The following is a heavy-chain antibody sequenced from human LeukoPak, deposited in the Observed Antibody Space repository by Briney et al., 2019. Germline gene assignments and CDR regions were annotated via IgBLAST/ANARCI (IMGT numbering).Heavy chain of an antibody. J-gene: IGHJ4*02. V-gene: IGHV3-30*02. D-gene: IGHD5-12*01. CDR1: GFTFSSYG. CDR2: IRYDGSNK. CDR3: AMLPGDIVATIGVDY. Sequence: GGSLRLSCAESGFTFSSYGMHWVRQAPGKGLEWVAFIRYDGSNKYYADSVKGRFTISRDNSKNTLYLQMNSLRAEDTAVYYCAMLPGDIVATIGVDYWGQGTLVTVSS.